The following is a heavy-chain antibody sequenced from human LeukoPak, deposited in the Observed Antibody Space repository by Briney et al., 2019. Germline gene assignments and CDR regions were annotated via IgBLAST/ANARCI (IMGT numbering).Heavy chain of an antibody. CDR3: AKSAMVNWGAFDY. Sequence: GGSLRLSCAASGFTVSSNYMGGVRQAPGKGLVWVARISSDGTNTNHADSVKGRFTISRDNAKNTLYLQMNSLRADDTAVYYCAKSAMVNWGAFDYWGQGTLATVSS. V-gene: IGHV3-74*01. D-gene: IGHD5-18*01. CDR1: GFTVSSNY. J-gene: IGHJ4*02. CDR2: ISSDGTNT.